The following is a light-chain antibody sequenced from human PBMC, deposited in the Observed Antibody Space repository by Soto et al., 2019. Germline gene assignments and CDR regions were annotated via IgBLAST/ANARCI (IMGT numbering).Light chain of an antibody. CDR2: DAS. CDR3: QHYNNWPLT. J-gene: IGKJ4*01. V-gene: IGKV3-20*01. Sequence: EFVLTQSPGTLSLSPGERATLSCRASQTVRNNYLAWYQQKPGQAPRLLIYDASSRATGIPDRSSGGGSGTVFTRTISSLQSEDFAVYYCQHYNNWPLTCGGGTKVDIK. CDR1: QTVRNNY.